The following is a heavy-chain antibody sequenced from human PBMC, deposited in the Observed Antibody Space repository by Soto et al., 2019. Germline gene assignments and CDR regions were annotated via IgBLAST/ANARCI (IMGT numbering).Heavy chain of an antibody. CDR3: GRCSGLNWFDP. D-gene: IGHD3-10*02. CDR2: INAGNGNT. CDR1: GYTFTNYA. J-gene: IGHJ5*02. Sequence: QVQLVQSGAEVKKPGASVKVSCKASGYTFTNYAMTWVRQAPGQRLEWMGWINAGNGNTKYSQKFQGRVTITRDTSASTAYMELSSVRSEDTAVYYCGRCSGLNWFDPWRQGTLVTVSS. V-gene: IGHV1-3*01.